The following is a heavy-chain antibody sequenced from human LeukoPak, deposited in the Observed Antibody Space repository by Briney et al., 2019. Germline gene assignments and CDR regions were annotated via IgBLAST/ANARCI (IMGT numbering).Heavy chain of an antibody. CDR1: GYTFTSDD. CDR3: ARGRGYDYIWGSYTKYYFDY. V-gene: IGHV1-8*01. D-gene: IGHD3-16*01. Sequence: ASVKVSCKASGYTFTSDDINWVRQATGQGLEWMGWMNPNSGNTGYAHKFQGRVTMTRNTSISTAYMELSSLRSEDTAVYYCARGRGYDYIWGSYTKYYFDYWGQGTLVTVSS. J-gene: IGHJ4*02. CDR2: MNPNSGNT.